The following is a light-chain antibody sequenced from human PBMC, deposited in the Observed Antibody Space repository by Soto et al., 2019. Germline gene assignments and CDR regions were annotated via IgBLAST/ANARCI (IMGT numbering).Light chain of an antibody. CDR2: DVS. Sequence: QSALTQPASVSGSXXXSITXXXXXTSXDVGGYNYVSWYQQHPGKAPKLMIYDVSNRPSGVSNRFSGSKSGNTASLTISGLQAEDEADYYCSSYTSSSFYVFGTGTKLTVL. CDR1: SXDVGGYNY. CDR3: SSYTSSSFYV. V-gene: IGLV2-14*01. J-gene: IGLJ1*01.